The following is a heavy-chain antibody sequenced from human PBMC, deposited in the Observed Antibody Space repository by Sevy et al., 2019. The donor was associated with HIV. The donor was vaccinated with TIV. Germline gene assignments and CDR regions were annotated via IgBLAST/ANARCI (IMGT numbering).Heavy chain of an antibody. V-gene: IGHV3-23*01. J-gene: IGHJ4*02. Sequence: GGSLRLSCAASGFTFSSYAMSWVRQAPGKGLEWVSAISGSGGSTYYADSVKGRFTISRDNSKNTLYLQMNSLRAEDTAVYYCAKVAMCGRYCGSGVTNWGQGTLVTVSS. CDR2: ISGSGGST. CDR3: AKVAMCGRYCGSGVTN. CDR1: GFTFSSYA. D-gene: IGHD1-26*01.